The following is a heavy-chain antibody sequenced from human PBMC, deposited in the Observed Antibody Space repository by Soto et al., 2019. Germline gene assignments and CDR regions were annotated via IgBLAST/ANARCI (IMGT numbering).Heavy chain of an antibody. Sequence: GGSLRLSCAASGFTFSNAWMSWVRQAPGKGLEWVGRIKSKTDGGTTDYATPVKGRFTISRDDSKNTLYLQMNSLKTEDTAVYYCTTAVDIVVVVAATIMGAFDIWGQGTMVTVSS. CDR3: TTAVDIVVVVAATIMGAFDI. V-gene: IGHV3-15*01. CDR1: GFTFSNAW. CDR2: IKSKTDGGTT. D-gene: IGHD2-15*01. J-gene: IGHJ3*02.